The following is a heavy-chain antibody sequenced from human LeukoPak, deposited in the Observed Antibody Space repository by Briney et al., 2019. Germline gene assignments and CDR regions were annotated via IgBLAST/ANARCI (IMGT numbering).Heavy chain of an antibody. V-gene: IGHV4-4*09. J-gene: IGHJ4*02. CDR2: IYSSGTT. Sequence: SETLSLTCTVSGDSISGSYWSWIRQPPGQGLEYIGDIYSSGTTNYNPSLKSRFTISVDTSRNQLFLKLTSVTAADTAVYFCAKKGGSGNIVYFDYWGQGALVTVSS. D-gene: IGHD3-10*01. CDR1: GDSISGSY. CDR3: AKKGGSGNIVYFDY.